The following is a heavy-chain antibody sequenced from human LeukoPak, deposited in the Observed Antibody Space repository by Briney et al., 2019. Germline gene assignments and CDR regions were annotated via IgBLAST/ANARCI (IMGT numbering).Heavy chain of an antibody. CDR1: GGSISSYY. CDR2: IYYSGST. J-gene: IGHJ3*02. D-gene: IGHD6-13*01. CDR3: ATNVAAAGTRAFDI. V-gene: IGHV4-59*01. Sequence: SESLSLTCTVSGGSISSYYWSWIRQPPGKGLEWIGYIYYSGSTNYNPSLKSRVTISVDTSKNQFSLKLSSVTAADTAVYYCATNVAAAGTRAFDIWGQGTMVTVSS.